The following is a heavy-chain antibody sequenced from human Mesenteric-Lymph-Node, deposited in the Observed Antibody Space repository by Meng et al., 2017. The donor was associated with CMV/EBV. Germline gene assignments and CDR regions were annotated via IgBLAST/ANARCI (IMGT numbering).Heavy chain of an antibody. CDR1: GFTFSGYE. CDR3: ATFNGYSFFFDY. Sequence: GESLKISCAASGFTFSGYEFNWVRQAPGKGLEWVSYISGGGSTTHYADSVKGRYTISRDNAKNSLFLQMNSLRAEDTAVYYCATFNGYSFFFDYWGQGALVTSPQ. V-gene: IGHV3-48*03. J-gene: IGHJ4*02. D-gene: IGHD5-18*01. CDR2: ISGGGSTT.